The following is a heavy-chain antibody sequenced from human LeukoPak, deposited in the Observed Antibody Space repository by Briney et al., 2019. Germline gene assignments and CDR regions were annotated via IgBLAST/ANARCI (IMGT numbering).Heavy chain of an antibody. CDR3: ARAIGYCSSTSCRHAFDI. V-gene: IGHV3-7*01. CDR1: GFTFSSYW. CDR2: IKQDGSEK. Sequence: GGSLRLSCAASGFTFSSYWMSWVRQALGKGLEWVANIKQDGSEKYYVDSVKGRFTISRDNAKNSLYLQMNSLRAEDTAVYYCARAIGYCSSTSCRHAFDIWAKGQWSPSLQ. J-gene: IGHJ3*02. D-gene: IGHD2-2*01.